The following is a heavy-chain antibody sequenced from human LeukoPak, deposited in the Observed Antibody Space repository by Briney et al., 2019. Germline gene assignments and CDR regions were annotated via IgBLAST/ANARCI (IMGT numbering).Heavy chain of an antibody. D-gene: IGHD3-10*01. Sequence: VASVKVSCKASGYTFTGYYMHWVRQAPGQGLEWMGWINPNSGGTNYAQKLQGRVTMTTDTSTSTAYMELRSLRSDDTAVYYCARDRKITMVRGVISNWFDPWGQGTLVTVSS. J-gene: IGHJ5*02. CDR1: GYTFTGYY. V-gene: IGHV1-2*02. CDR3: ARDRKITMVRGVISNWFDP. CDR2: INPNSGGT.